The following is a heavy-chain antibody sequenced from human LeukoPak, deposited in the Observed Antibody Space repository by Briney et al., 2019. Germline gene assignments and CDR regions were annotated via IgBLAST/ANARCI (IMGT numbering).Heavy chain of an antibody. J-gene: IGHJ4*02. D-gene: IGHD4-17*01. CDR1: GFTFSSYW. CDR3: AKAPRYGELYANFDY. V-gene: IGHV3-7*01. CDR2: IKEDGSER. Sequence: PGGSLRLSCAASGFTFSSYWMSWVRQAPGKGLEWVANIKEDGSERYYVDSVKGRFTISRDNAKNSVYLQMNSLRAEDTAVYYCAKAPRYGELYANFDYWGQGTLVTVSS.